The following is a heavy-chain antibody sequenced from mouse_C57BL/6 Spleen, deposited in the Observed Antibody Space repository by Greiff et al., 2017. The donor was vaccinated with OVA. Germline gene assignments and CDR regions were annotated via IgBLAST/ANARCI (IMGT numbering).Heavy chain of an antibody. J-gene: IGHJ4*01. CDR1: GYTFTSYW. V-gene: IGHV1-69*01. D-gene: IGHD2-4*01. Sequence: QVQLQQPGAELVMPGASVKLSCKASGYTFTSYWMHWVKPRPGQGLEWIGEIDPSYSYTNYNQKFKGKSTLTVAKSSSTAYMQLISLTSEDAAVYYCARGELRRALYAMDYWGQGTSVTVSS. CDR2: IDPSYSYT. CDR3: ARGELRRALYAMDY.